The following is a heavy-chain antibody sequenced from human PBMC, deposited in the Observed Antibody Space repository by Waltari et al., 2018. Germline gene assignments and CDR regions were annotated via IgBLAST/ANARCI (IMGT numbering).Heavy chain of an antibody. Sequence: QLQLQESGSGLVKPSQTLSLTCAVSGGSIRSGGYSWSWIRQPPGKGLEWIGYIYHSGSTYYNQSLKSRVTISVDRSKNQFSLKLSSVTAADTAVYYCARGGDVFTQYFQHWGQGTLVTVSS. J-gene: IGHJ1*01. CDR2: IYHSGST. V-gene: IGHV4-30-2*01. CDR1: GGSIRSGGYS. CDR3: ARGGDVFTQYFQH. D-gene: IGHD2-21*01.